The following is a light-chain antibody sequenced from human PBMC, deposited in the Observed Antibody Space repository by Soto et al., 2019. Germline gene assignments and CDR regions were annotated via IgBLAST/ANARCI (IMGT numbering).Light chain of an antibody. Sequence: DIQLTQSPSFLSASVGDRVTITCRASQGISTSLAWYQQKPGKAPKLLIYDASSLNSGVPSRFSGSQSGTEFTLTITSLLPDDFATYFCQQYSSYSLPTFGGGTKVDNK. CDR3: QQYSSYSLPT. J-gene: IGKJ4*01. CDR1: QGISTS. V-gene: IGKV1-9*01. CDR2: DAS.